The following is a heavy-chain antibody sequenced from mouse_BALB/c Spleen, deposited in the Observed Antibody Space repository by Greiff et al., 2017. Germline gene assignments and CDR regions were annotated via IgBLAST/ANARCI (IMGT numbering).Heavy chain of an antibody. J-gene: IGHJ3*01. CDR2: INSNGGST. V-gene: IGHV5-6-3*01. CDR3: ARDYYRYSWFAY. CDR1: GFTFSSYG. D-gene: IGHD2-14*01. Sequence: EVMLVESGGGLVQPGGSLKLSCAASGFTFSSYGMSWVRQTPDKRLELVATINSNGGSTYYPDSVKGRFTISRDNAKNTLYLQMSSLKSEDTAMYYCARDYYRYSWFAYWGQGTLVTVSA.